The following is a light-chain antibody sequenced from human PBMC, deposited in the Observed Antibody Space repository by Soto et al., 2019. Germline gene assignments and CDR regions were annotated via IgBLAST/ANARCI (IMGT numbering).Light chain of an antibody. CDR2: DVS. CDR3: CSYAGSYTFEV. CDR1: SSDVGAYDY. Sequence: QSALTQPRSVSGSPGQSVTISCTGTSSDVGAYDYVSWYQQHPGKALKLIIYDVSKRPSGVPDRFSGSKSGNTASLTISGLQAEDEADYYCCSYAGSYTFEVFGGGTKLTVL. V-gene: IGLV2-11*01. J-gene: IGLJ2*01.